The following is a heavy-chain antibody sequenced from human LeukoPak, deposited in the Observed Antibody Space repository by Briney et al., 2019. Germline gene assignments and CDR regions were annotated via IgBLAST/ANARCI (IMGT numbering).Heavy chain of an antibody. CDR2: IYSGGST. V-gene: IGHV3-53*01. Sequence: PGGSLRLSCAASGFTVGSTYISWVRQAPGKGLEWVSVIYSGGSTEYADSVKARFTISRDTSKNTVYLQMNNLRAEDTAVYYCARATLDNWGQGTLVTVSS. CDR1: GFTVGSTY. J-gene: IGHJ4*02. CDR3: ARATLDN.